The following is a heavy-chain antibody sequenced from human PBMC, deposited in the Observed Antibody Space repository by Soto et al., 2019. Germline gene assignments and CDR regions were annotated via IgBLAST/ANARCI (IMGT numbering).Heavy chain of an antibody. V-gene: IGHV1-3*01. CDR3: ARGVSLYWYFDL. CDR1: GYTFTSYA. J-gene: IGHJ2*01. CDR2: INAGKDIT. Sequence: QVQLVQSGAEVKKPGASVKVSCKASGYTFTSYAMHWVRQAPGQRFEWMGGINAGKDITKYPQQFQARVPIPRDTSASTAYMELSSLRSEDTAVYYSARGVSLYWYFDLWGRGTLVTVSS.